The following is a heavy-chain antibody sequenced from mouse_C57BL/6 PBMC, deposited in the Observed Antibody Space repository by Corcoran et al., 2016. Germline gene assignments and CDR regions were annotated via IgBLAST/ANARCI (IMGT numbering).Heavy chain of an antibody. Sequence: QIQLVQSGPELKKPGETVKISCKASGYTFTTYGMSWVKQAPGKGLKGMGWINTYSGVPTYADDFKGRFAFSLETSASTAYLQINNLKNEDTATYFCARLNYGSSRYYAMDYWGQGTSVTVSS. CDR1: GYTFTTYG. CDR3: ARLNYGSSRYYAMDY. CDR2: INTYSGVP. D-gene: IGHD1-1*01. V-gene: IGHV9-3*01. J-gene: IGHJ4*01.